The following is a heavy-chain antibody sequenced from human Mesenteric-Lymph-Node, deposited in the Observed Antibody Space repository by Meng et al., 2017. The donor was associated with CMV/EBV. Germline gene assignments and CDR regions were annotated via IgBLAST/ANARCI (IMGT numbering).Heavy chain of an antibody. D-gene: IGHD3-16*01. CDR1: GFTVSNSF. V-gene: IGHV3-66*02. CDR3: ARPSVGGFFLGNSFDI. Sequence: LSLTCAASGFTVSNSFMTWVRQPPGKGLEWVSFIYGATTTYYADSVKGRFTISRDNSRDTVYLQMNSLRTEDTAVYYCARPSVGGFFLGNSFDIWGQGTMVTVSS. CDR2: IYGATTT. J-gene: IGHJ3*02.